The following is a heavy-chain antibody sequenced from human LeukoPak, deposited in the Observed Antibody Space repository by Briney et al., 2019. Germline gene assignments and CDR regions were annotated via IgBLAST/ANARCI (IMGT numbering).Heavy chain of an antibody. J-gene: IGHJ4*02. CDR1: GGSISSSSYY. Sequence: SETLSLTCTVSGGSISSSSYYWSWIRQPPGKGLEWIGYIYYSGSTNYNPSLKSRVTISVDTSKNQFSLKLSSVTAADTAVYYCARDYDSSGYYDYWGQGTLVTVSS. CDR3: ARDYDSSGYYDY. D-gene: IGHD3-22*01. CDR2: IYYSGST. V-gene: IGHV4-61*01.